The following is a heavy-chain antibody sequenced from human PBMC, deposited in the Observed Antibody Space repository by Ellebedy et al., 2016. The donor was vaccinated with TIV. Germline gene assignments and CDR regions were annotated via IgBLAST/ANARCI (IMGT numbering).Heavy chain of an antibody. CDR3: ATEGQRWLQFYFDY. CDR1: GYTFTSYG. V-gene: IGHV1-18*04. Sequence: ASVKVSXKASGYTFTSYGVSWVRQAPGQGLEWMGWISAYNGSTNYAQKFQGRITMTTDTSTSTAYMELRSLRSDDTAVYYCATEGQRWLQFYFDYWGQGTLVTVSS. CDR2: ISAYNGST. J-gene: IGHJ4*02. D-gene: IGHD5-24*01.